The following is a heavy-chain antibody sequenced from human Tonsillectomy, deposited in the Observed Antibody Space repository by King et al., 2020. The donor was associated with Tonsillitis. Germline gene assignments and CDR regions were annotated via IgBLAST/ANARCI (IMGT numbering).Heavy chain of an antibody. V-gene: IGHV3-23*04. CDR2: ISGSGVST. Sequence: VQLVESGGGLVQPGGSLRLSCAASGFTFSSYAMSWVRQAPGKGLEWVSGISGSGVSTYYADSVKGRFTISRENSKNTLYLQMNSLRAEDTAVYYCAKDHGKGYCTNGVCYNFDYWGPGTLVTVSS. D-gene: IGHD2-8*01. J-gene: IGHJ4*02. CDR1: GFTFSSYA. CDR3: AKDHGKGYCTNGVCYNFDY.